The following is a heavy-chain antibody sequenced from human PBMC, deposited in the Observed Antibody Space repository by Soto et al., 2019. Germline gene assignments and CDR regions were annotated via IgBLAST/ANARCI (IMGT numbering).Heavy chain of an antibody. CDR2: IIPIFGTA. CDR1: GGTFSSYA. Sequence: QVQLVQSGAEVKKPGSSVKVSCKASGGTFSSYAISWVRQAPGQGLEWMGGIIPIFGTANYAQKFQGRVTITADESTRTAYMELSSLRSEDTAVYYCASLWFGELFREDVRVWGQGTLVTVSS. V-gene: IGHV1-69*01. CDR3: ASLWFGELFREDVRV. D-gene: IGHD3-10*01. J-gene: IGHJ4*02.